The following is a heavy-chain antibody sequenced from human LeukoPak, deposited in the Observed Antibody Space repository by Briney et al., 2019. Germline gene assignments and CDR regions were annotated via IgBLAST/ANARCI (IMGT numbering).Heavy chain of an antibody. CDR1: GFAFSSYS. V-gene: IGHV3-21*01. CDR3: ARDRYSSSSLFDY. Sequence: GGSLRLSCAASGFAFSSYSMNWVRQAPGKGLEWVSSISSSSSYIYYADSVKGRFTISRVNAKNSLYLQMNSLRAEDTAVYYCARDRYSSSSLFDYWGQGTLVTVSS. J-gene: IGHJ4*02. CDR2: ISSSSSYI. D-gene: IGHD6-6*01.